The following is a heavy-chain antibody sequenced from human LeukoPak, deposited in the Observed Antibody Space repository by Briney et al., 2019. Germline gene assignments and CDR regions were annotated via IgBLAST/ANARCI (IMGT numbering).Heavy chain of an antibody. V-gene: IGHV5-51*01. Sequence: GESLKISCKTSGFTFINYWIGWVRQMPGKGLEWMGTIYPGDSDTKYSPSIQGHVTISADKSISTAYLQWSSLKASDTAMYYCAREYHVEMVPRDWGQGTLVTVSS. D-gene: IGHD5-24*01. CDR3: AREYHVEMVPRD. J-gene: IGHJ4*02. CDR1: GFTFINYW. CDR2: IYPGDSDT.